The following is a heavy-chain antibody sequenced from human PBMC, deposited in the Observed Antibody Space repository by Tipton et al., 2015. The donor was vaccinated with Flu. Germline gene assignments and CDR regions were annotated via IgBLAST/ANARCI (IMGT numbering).Heavy chain of an antibody. V-gene: IGHV5-51*01. D-gene: IGHD3-22*01. J-gene: IGHJ3*02. CDR2: IYPGDSDT. Sequence: QLVQSGAEVKKPGESLKISCKGSGYSFTSYWIGWVRQMPGKGLEWMGIIYPGDSDTRYSPSFQGQVTISADKSNSTAYLQWSSLKASGAALYYCARPDADISGYAFDIGGQGTMGTVSS. CDR1: GYSFTSYW. CDR3: ARPDADISGYAFDI.